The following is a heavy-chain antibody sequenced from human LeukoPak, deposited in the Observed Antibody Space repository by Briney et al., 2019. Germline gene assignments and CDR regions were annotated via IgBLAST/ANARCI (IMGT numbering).Heavy chain of an antibody. D-gene: IGHD3-10*01. V-gene: IGHV3-11*04. CDR2: ISSSGSTI. CDR1: GFTFSDYY. CDR3: ARVREHYYYYYYMDV. Sequence: GGSLRLSCTASGFTFSDYYMSWIRQAPGKGLEWVSYISSSGSTIYYADSVKGRFTISRDNAKNSLYLQMNSLRAEDTAVYYCARVREHYYYYYYMDVWGKGTTVTVSS. J-gene: IGHJ6*03.